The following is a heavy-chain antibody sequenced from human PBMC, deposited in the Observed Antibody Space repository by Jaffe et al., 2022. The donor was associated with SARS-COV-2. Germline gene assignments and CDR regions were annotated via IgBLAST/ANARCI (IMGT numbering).Heavy chain of an antibody. CDR2: ISWNSGSI. Sequence: EVQLVESGGGLVQPGRSLRLSCAASGFTFDDYAMHWVRQAPGKGLEWVSGISWNSGSIGYADSVKGRFTISRDNAKNSLYLQMNSLRAEDTALYYCAKDLGGVVVAATWYAFDIWGQGTMVTVSS. V-gene: IGHV3-9*01. D-gene: IGHD2-15*01. J-gene: IGHJ3*02. CDR1: GFTFDDYA. CDR3: AKDLGGVVVAATWYAFDI.